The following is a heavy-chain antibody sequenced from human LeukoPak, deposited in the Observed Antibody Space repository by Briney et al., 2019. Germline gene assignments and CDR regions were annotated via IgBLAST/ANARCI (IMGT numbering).Heavy chain of an antibody. CDR3: ARLSSYSSSSVLYYYYMDV. V-gene: IGHV4-38-2*01. J-gene: IGHJ6*03. CDR1: GYSISSGYY. D-gene: IGHD6-6*01. Sequence: SETLSLTCAVSGYSISSGYYWGWIRQPPGKGLEWIGSTYHSGSTYYNPSLKSRVTISVDTSKNQFSLKLSSVTAADTAVYYCARLSSYSSSSVLYYYYMDVWGKGTTVTVSS. CDR2: TYHSGST.